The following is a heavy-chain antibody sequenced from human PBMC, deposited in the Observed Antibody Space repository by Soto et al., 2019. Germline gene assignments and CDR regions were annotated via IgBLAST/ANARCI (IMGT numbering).Heavy chain of an antibody. Sequence: PGGPLRLSCAASRFTSSDYYMSWIRQAPGKELEWVSYISSSSSYTNYADSVKGRFTISRDNAKNSLYLQMNSLRAEDTAVYYCARMYYYGSGSSDAFDIWGQGTMVTVS. CDR3: ARMYYYGSGSSDAFDI. J-gene: IGHJ3*02. V-gene: IGHV3-11*06. CDR2: ISSSSSYT. D-gene: IGHD3-10*01. CDR1: RFTSSDYY.